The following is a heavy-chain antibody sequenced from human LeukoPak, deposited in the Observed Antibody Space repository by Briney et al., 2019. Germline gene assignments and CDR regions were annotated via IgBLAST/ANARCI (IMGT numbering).Heavy chain of an antibody. CDR2: ISSSGSTI. CDR1: GFTFRDYY. CDR3: ARALGRAWFDP. D-gene: IGHD1-26*01. Sequence: GRSLRLSCAASGFTFRDYYKRWIRQAPGRGLEWVSYISSSGSTINYADSVKGRFTNSRDNAKNSLYLQMNSLRAEDTAVYYCARALGRAWFDPWGQGTLVTVSS. J-gene: IGHJ5*02. V-gene: IGHV3-11*01.